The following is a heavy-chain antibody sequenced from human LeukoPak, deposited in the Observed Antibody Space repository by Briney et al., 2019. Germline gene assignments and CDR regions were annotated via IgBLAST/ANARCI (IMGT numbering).Heavy chain of an antibody. CDR2: IYHSGST. Sequence: SSETLSLTCTVSGGSISSYYWSWIRQPPGKGLEWIGYIYHSGSTYYNPSLKSRVTISVDRSKNQFSLKLSSVTAADTAVYYCARVMSAASIDYWGQGTLVTVSS. CDR1: GGSISSYY. D-gene: IGHD6-25*01. J-gene: IGHJ4*02. V-gene: IGHV4-59*12. CDR3: ARVMSAASIDY.